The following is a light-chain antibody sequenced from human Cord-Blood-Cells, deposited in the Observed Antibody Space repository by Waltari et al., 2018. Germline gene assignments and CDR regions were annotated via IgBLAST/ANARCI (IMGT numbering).Light chain of an antibody. J-gene: IGLJ2*01. CDR2: EGS. CDR3: CSYAGSSTVV. Sequence: QSALTQPAYVSGSPGQSVTISCPGTSSDVGSYNLVSWYQQHPGKAPKLMIYEGSKRPSGVSNRFSGYKSGNTASLTISGLQAEDDADYYCCSYAGSSTVVFGGGTKLTVL. CDR1: SSDVGSYNL. V-gene: IGLV2-23*01.